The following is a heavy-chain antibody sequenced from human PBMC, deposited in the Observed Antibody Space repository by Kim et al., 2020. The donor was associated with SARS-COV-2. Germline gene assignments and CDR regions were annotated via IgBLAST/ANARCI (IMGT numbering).Heavy chain of an antibody. CDR3: ARGIRQWELLRPQKYYFDY. CDR1: GYTFTSYD. Sequence: ASVKVSCKASGYTFTSYDINWVRQATGQGLEWMGWMNPNSGNTGYAQKFQGRVTMTRNTSISTAYMELSSLRSEDTAVYYCARGIRQWELLRPQKYYFDYWGQGTLVTVSS. J-gene: IGHJ4*02. CDR2: MNPNSGNT. D-gene: IGHD1-26*01. V-gene: IGHV1-8*01.